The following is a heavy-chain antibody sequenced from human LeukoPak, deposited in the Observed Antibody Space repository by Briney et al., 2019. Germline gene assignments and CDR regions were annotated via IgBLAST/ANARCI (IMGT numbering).Heavy chain of an antibody. Sequence: ASVKVSCKASGYTFTSYDINWVRQATGQGLEWMGWMNPNSGNTGYAQKFQGRVTMTRNTSISTAYMELSSLRSDDTAVYYCARTWIQVWCPDFDYWGQGALVTVSS. CDR1: GYTFTSYD. CDR3: ARTWIQVWCPDFDY. CDR2: MNPNSGNT. V-gene: IGHV1-8*01. D-gene: IGHD5-18*01. J-gene: IGHJ4*02.